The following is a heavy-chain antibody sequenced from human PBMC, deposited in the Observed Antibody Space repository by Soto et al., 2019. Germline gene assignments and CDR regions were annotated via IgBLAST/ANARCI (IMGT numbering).Heavy chain of an antibody. Sequence: QVQLVESGGGVVQPGRSLRLSCAASGFTFSSYGMHWVRQAPGKGLEWVAVIWYDGSNKYYADSVKGRFTISRDNSKNTLYPQMNSLRAEDTAVYYCARDRRGYSYGCPDYWGQGTLVTVSS. CDR2: IWYDGSNK. CDR3: ARDRRGYSYGCPDY. D-gene: IGHD5-18*01. J-gene: IGHJ4*02. CDR1: GFTFSSYG. V-gene: IGHV3-33*01.